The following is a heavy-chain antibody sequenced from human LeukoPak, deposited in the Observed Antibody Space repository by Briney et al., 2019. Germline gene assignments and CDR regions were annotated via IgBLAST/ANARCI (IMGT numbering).Heavy chain of an antibody. J-gene: IGHJ4*02. Sequence: KTSETLSLTCTVSGGSISSYYWSWIRQPPGKGLEWIGYIYYSWSTNYNPSLKSRVTILVDTSKNQFSLKLSSVTAADAAVYYCARVWSWWPSFDYWGQGTLVTVPS. CDR1: GGSISSYY. CDR3: ARVWSWWPSFDY. CDR2: IYYSWST. V-gene: IGHV4-59*08. D-gene: IGHD2-21*01.